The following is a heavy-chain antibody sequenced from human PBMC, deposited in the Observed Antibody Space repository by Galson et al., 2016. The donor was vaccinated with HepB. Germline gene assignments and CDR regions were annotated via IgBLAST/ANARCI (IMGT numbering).Heavy chain of an antibody. V-gene: IGHV3-33*06. CDR3: AKRAGGETYYAMDY. D-gene: IGHD1-26*01. CDR1: GFTFSSFG. CDR2: IWYDGSNK. Sequence: SLRLSCAASGFTFSSFGMYWVRQAPGKGLEWVAVIWYDGSNKYYADSVKGRFTISRDNSKNTLYLQMDSLRVEDTALYFCAKRAGGETYYAMDYWGQGTLVTVSS. J-gene: IGHJ4*02.